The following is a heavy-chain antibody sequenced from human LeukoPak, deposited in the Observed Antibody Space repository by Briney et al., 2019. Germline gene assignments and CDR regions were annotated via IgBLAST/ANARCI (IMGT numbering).Heavy chain of an antibody. CDR1: GGTFSSYA. CDR2: IIPIFGTA. Sequence: SVKVSCKASGGTFSSYAISWVRQAPGQGLEWMGGIIPIFGTANYAQKFQGRVTITADESTSAAYMELSSLRSEDTAVYYCARGYCSGGSCYPHYYYYGMDVWGQGTTVTVSS. J-gene: IGHJ6*02. CDR3: ARGYCSGGSCYPHYYYYGMDV. V-gene: IGHV1-69*13. D-gene: IGHD2-15*01.